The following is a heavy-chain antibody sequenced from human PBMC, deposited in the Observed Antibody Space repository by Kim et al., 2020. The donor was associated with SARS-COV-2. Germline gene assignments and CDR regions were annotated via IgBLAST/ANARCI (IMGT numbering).Heavy chain of an antibody. CDR2: ISCDGGNE. Sequence: VGSLRLSCAASGFTFRDFAMHWVRQAPGKGLEWVAGISCDGGNEHYADSVKGRFTVSRDNSKNTLYLQMNSLRPEDTALYYCAKDRVRGVAYFDYWGQGALVSVSS. CDR3: AKDRVRGVAYFDY. J-gene: IGHJ4*02. D-gene: IGHD3-10*01. CDR1: GFTFRDFA. V-gene: IGHV3-30*18.